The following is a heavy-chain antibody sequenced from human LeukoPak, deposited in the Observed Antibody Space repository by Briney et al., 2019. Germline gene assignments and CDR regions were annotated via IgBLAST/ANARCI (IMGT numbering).Heavy chain of an antibody. CDR2: VYPGDSDT. Sequence: GESLKISCKGSGYSFNTYWIAWVRQMPGKGLEVMGIVYPGDSDTRYSPSFQGQVTISADKSISTAYLQWSSLKASDTAMYYCARHGITIFGVVIPYGMDVWGQGTTVTVSS. CDR3: ARHGITIFGVVIPYGMDV. CDR1: GYSFNTYW. D-gene: IGHD3-3*01. V-gene: IGHV5-51*01. J-gene: IGHJ6*02.